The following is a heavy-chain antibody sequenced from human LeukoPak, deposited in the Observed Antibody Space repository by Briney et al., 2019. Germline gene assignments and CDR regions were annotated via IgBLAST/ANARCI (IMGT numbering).Heavy chain of an antibody. CDR1: GFTFSSYA. D-gene: IGHD3-9*01. Sequence: GGPLRLSCAASGFTFSSYAMHWVRQAPGKGLEWVAVISYDGSNKYYADSVKGRFTISRDNSKNTLYLQMNSLRAEDTAVYYCARFRMPPVLRYFDWLLMEGYIDYWGQGTLVTVSS. V-gene: IGHV3-30*04. CDR3: ARFRMPPVLRYFDWLLMEGYIDY. CDR2: ISYDGSNK. J-gene: IGHJ4*02.